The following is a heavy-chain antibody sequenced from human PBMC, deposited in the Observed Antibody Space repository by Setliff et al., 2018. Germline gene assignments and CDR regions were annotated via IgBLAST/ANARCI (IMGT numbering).Heavy chain of an antibody. CDR1: GFTFSSYS. CDR3: ARDYTYYDFWSGPSSDAFDI. Sequence: PGGSLSLSCAASGFTFSSYSMNWVRQAPGKGLEWVSYISSSSSTIYYADSVKGRFTISRDNAKNSLYLQMNSLRAEDTAVYYCARDYTYYDFWSGPSSDAFDIWGQGTMVTVS. V-gene: IGHV3-48*01. CDR2: ISSSSSTI. D-gene: IGHD3-3*01. J-gene: IGHJ3*02.